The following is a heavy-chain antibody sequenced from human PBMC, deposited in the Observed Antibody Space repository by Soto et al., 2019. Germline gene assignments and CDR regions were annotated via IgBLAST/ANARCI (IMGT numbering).Heavy chain of an antibody. J-gene: IGHJ6*02. CDR1: GYTFTGYY. D-gene: IGHD2-15*01. CDR3: ARDGESGETNYYYYGMDV. V-gene: IGHV1-2*04. Sequence: ASVKVSCKASGYTFTGYYMHWVRQAPGQGLEWMGWINPNSGGTNYAQKFQGWVTMTRDTSVSTAYMELSRLRSDDTAVYYCARDGESGETNYYYYGMDVWGQGTTVTVSS. CDR2: INPNSGGT.